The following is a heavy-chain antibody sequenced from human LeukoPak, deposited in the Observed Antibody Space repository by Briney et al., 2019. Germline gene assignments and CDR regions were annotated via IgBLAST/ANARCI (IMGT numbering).Heavy chain of an antibody. J-gene: IGHJ4*02. Sequence: GGSLRLSCVASGFTFSNYWMTWVRQAPGKGLEWVANIKEDGSEKNYADSVKGRFTISRDNAKNSLYLQMNSLRGEDTAVYYCARARYSDFWGQGTLVTVSS. V-gene: IGHV3-7*01. CDR1: GFTFSNYW. CDR3: ARARYSDF. CDR2: IKEDGSEK.